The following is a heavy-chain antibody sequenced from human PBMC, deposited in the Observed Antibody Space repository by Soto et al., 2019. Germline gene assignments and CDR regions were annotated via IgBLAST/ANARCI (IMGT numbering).Heavy chain of an antibody. CDR3: ARETITMVRGVIITYYYYYGMDV. CDR2: INSDGSST. D-gene: IGHD3-10*01. Sequence: GGSLRLSCAASGFTFSSYWMHWVRQAPGKGLVWVSRINSDGSSTSYADSVKGRFTISRDNAKNTLYLQMNSLRAEDTAVYYCARETITMVRGVIITYYYYYGMDVWGQGTTVTVSS. CDR1: GFTFSSYW. V-gene: IGHV3-74*01. J-gene: IGHJ6*02.